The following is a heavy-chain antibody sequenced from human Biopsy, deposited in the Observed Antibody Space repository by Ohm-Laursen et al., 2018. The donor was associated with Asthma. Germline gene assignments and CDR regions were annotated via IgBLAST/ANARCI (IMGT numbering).Heavy chain of an antibody. CDR1: GFAVSRDH. J-gene: IGHJ4*02. Sequence: SLRLSCSASGFAVSRDHMLWVRQAPGKGLERVSVIYSGGTSHTADSVRGRFTISRDYSKNTLYLQMHSLRAEDTAVYYCARGDSSNWSHYYFDYWGQGTLVTVSS. CDR3: ARGDSSNWSHYYFDY. D-gene: IGHD3-22*01. V-gene: IGHV3-53*01. CDR2: IYSGGTS.